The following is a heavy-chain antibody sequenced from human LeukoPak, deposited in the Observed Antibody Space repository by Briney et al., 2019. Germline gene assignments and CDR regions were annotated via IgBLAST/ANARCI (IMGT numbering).Heavy chain of an antibody. V-gene: IGHV3-33*06. CDR1: GFTFGTYG. Sequence: GRSLRLSCAASGFTFGTYGMHWVRQAPGKGLEWVAVIWYDGSNKNYADSVRGRFTISRDNSKNTLYLQMISLRAEDTAVYFCAKSLTPLFYYYGMDVWGQGTTVTVSS. D-gene: IGHD2-21*01. CDR2: IWYDGSNK. CDR3: AKSLTPLFYYYGMDV. J-gene: IGHJ6*02.